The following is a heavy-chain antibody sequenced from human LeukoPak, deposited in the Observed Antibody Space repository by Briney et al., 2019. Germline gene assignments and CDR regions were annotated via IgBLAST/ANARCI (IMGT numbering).Heavy chain of an antibody. V-gene: IGHV4-59*08. CDR1: GGSISSHY. Sequence: SETLSLTCTVSGGSISSHYWSWIRQPPGKGLEWIGYIYYSGSTNYNPSLKSRVTISIDTSKNQFSLKLNSVTAADTAVYYCARHAVLYSSGWFAHHMDVWGKGTTVTISS. J-gene: IGHJ6*03. CDR3: ARHAVLYSSGWFAHHMDV. CDR2: IYYSGST. D-gene: IGHD6-19*01.